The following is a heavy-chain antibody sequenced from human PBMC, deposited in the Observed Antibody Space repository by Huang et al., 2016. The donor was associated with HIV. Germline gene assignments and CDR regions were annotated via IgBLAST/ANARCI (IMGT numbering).Heavy chain of an antibody. CDR2: ISVRGST. Sequence: QIQLVQSGHEVKRPGASVKVSCRASGYAFRSYGLSWLRQAPGQGREWVGSISVRGSTNFAQRFQGRVTMTTDTSSGTAYMELRGLRSDDTSIFFCARITMTGYLDYWGQGTLVTVSS. CDR1: GYAFRSYG. CDR3: ARITMTGYLDY. J-gene: IGHJ4*02. D-gene: IGHD3-9*01. V-gene: IGHV1-18*01.